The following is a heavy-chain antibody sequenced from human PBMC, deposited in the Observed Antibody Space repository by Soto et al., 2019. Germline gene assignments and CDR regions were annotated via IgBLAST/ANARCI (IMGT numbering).Heavy chain of an antibody. CDR3: ASAYYSNYEGRREYYFDY. J-gene: IGHJ4*02. CDR1: GGTFSSYA. Sequence: SVKVSCKASGGTFSSYAISWVRQAPGQGLEWMGGIIPIFGTANYAQKFQGRVTITADKSTSTAYMELSSLRSEDTAVYYCASAYYSNYEGRREYYFDYWGQGTLVTV. V-gene: IGHV1-69*06. D-gene: IGHD4-4*01. CDR2: IIPIFGTA.